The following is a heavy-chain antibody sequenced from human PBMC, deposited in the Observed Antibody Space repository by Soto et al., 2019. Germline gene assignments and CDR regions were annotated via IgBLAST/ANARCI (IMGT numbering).Heavy chain of an antibody. CDR3: ARGGQVDTAMVTAFDI. J-gene: IGHJ3*02. V-gene: IGHV4-31*03. Sequence: SETLSLTCTVSGGSISSGGYYWSWIRQHPGMCLEWIGYIYYSGSTYYIPSLKSRVTISVDTSKNQFSLKLSSVTAADTAVYYCARGGQVDTAMVTAFDIWGQGTMVTVSS. CDR2: IYYSGST. CDR1: GGSISSGGYY. D-gene: IGHD5-18*01.